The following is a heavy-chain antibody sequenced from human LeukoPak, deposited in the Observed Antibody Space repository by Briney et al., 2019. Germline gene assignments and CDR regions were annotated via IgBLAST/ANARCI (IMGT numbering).Heavy chain of an antibody. V-gene: IGHV3-48*01. J-gene: IGHJ4*02. CDR2: ISSSSSTI. CDR3: AREGYSSSSPFDY. D-gene: IGHD6-6*01. Sequence: GGSLRLSCAASGFTFSSYSMNWVRQAPGKGLEWVSYISSSSSTIYYADSVKGRFTISRDNAKNSLYLQMNSLRAEDTAVYYCAREGYSSSSPFDYWGQGTLVTVSS. CDR1: GFTFSSYS.